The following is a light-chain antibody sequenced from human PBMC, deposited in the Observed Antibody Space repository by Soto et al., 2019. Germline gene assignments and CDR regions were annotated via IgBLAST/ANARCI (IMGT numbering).Light chain of an antibody. CDR1: QSVTSSF. CDR2: GAS. V-gene: IGKV3-20*01. Sequence: ETVLTQSPGTMSLSPGERATLSCRASQSVTSSFLAWYQQRPGQAPRLLIYGASNRATGIPDRFSGSGSGTGYTLTISRLEPEDFAVYYSQQYGSFPLTFGGGTKVEIK. J-gene: IGKJ4*01. CDR3: QQYGSFPLT.